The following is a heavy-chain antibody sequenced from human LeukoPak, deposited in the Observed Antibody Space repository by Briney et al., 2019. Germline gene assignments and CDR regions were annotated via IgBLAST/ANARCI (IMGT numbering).Heavy chain of an antibody. J-gene: IGHJ4*02. Sequence: SETLSLTCTVSGGSFSSYYWTWIRQPPGKGLEWIGYIYHTGSTNYNPSLKSRVTISVDTSKNQFSLKLTSVTAAGTAVYFCARVAGYTYSYYYFDYWGQGTLVTVSS. CDR3: ARVAGYTYSYYYFDY. D-gene: IGHD5-18*01. CDR2: IYHTGST. V-gene: IGHV4-59*01. CDR1: GGSFSSYY.